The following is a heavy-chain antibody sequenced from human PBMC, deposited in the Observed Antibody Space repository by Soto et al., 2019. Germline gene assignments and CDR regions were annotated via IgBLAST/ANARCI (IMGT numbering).Heavy chain of an antibody. V-gene: IGHV3-48*01. CDR3: ARLTGADAFDI. CDR2: ISSSSSTI. CDR1: GFTFSSYS. D-gene: IGHD1-20*01. J-gene: IGHJ3*02. Sequence: ESGGGLVQPGGSLRLSCAASGFTFSSYSMNWVRQAPGKGLEWVSYISSSSSTIYYADSVKGRFTISRDNAKNSLYLQMNSLRAEDTAVYYCARLTGADAFDIWGQGTMVTVSS.